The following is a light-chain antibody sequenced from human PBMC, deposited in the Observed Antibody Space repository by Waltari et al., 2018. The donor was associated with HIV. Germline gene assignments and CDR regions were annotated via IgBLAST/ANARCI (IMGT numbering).Light chain of an antibody. CDR3: TSYEGKNNLV. Sequence: QSALTQPPSASGSPGQSVTISCPGTSTDVPPSNYVSWYQQHPGEAPKILIYEVNKRPSGVPDRFSGSKSGNTASLTVSGLQADDEADYYCTSYEGKNNLVFGGGTKLTVL. V-gene: IGLV2-8*01. CDR2: EVN. J-gene: IGLJ2*01. CDR1: STDVPPSNY.